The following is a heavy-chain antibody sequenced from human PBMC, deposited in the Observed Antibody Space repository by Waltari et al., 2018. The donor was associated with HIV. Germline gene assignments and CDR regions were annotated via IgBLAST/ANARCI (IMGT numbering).Heavy chain of an antibody. CDR3: TQRRFYFGDGPDGYDV. CDR1: GIYIKHSSSW. Sequence: LHQPGAEEVRPSGTLTLTCGITGIYIKHSSSWWTGVRQSPGKGLEGVGEVYRDGTTAYQSSLKIRLPITPDNGRNNCSRQLKAVTAADTGVYYCTQRRFYFGDGPDGYDVWGPGTAVSV. J-gene: IGHJ6*02. V-gene: IGHV4-4*02. CDR2: VYRDGTT. D-gene: IGHD5-18*01.